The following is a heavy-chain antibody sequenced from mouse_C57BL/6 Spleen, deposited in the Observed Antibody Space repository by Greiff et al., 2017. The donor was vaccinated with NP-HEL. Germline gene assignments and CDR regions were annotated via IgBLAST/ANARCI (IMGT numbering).Heavy chain of an antibody. D-gene: IGHD1-1*01. J-gene: IGHJ1*03. Sequence: EVQVVESGAGLVQPGESLKLSCESNEYEFPSHDMSWVRKTPEKSLEWVAAINSDGGSTYYPDTMERRFIISRDKTKKTLYLQMSSLRSEDTAVYYCARQGYGSSTYWYLDVWGTGTTVTVSS. CDR1: EYEFPSHD. V-gene: IGHV5-2*01. CDR2: INSDGGST. CDR3: ARQGYGSSTYWYLDV.